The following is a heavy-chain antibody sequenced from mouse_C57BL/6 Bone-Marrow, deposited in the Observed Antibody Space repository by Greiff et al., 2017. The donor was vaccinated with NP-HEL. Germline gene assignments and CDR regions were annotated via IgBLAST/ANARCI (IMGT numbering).Heavy chain of an antibody. CDR3: ARRDYYGSSGYFDV. CDR2: IDPSDSET. V-gene: IGHV1-52*01. CDR1: GYTFTSYW. Sequence: QVQLQQPGAELVRPGSSVKLSCKASGYTFTSYWMHWVKQRPIQGLEWIGNIDPSDSETHYNQKFKDKATLTVDKSSSTAYMQLSSLTSEDSAVYYCARRDYYGSSGYFDVWGTGTTVTVSS. D-gene: IGHD1-1*01. J-gene: IGHJ1*03.